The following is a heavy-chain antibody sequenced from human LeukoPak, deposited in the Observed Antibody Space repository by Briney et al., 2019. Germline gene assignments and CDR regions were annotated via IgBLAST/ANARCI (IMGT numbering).Heavy chain of an antibody. CDR3: ARATGAATHYYYYGIDV. V-gene: IGHV3-30-3*01. CDR1: GFTFSSYA. J-gene: IGHJ6*02. D-gene: IGHD3-10*01. CDR2: ISYDGSNK. Sequence: GGSLRLSCAASGFTFSSYAMHWVRQAPGKGLEWVAVISYDGSNKYYADSVKGRFTISRDNSKNTLYLQMNSLRAEDTAVYYCARATGAATHYYYYGIDVWGQGTTVTVSS.